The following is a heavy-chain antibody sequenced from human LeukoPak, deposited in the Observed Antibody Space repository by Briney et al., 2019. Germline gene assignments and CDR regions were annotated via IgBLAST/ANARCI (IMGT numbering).Heavy chain of an antibody. CDR2: ISGSGGST. CDR3: AKDPRFTRHSSGYIFDY. CDR1: GFTFSSYA. V-gene: IGHV3-23*01. D-gene: IGHD3-22*01. Sequence: GGSLRLSCGASGFTFSSYAMSWVRQAPGKGLEWVSGISGSGGSTYYADSVKGRFTISRDNSKNTLYLQMNSLRAEDTAVYYCAKDPRFTRHSSGYIFDYWGQGTLVTVSS. J-gene: IGHJ4*02.